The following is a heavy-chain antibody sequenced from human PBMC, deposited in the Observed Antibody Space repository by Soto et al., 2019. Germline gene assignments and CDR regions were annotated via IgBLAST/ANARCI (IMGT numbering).Heavy chain of an antibody. D-gene: IGHD2-21*01. CDR1: GYTFIRYG. Sequence: QVQLVQSGAEVKKPGASVKVSCKASGYTFIRYGIIWVRQARGQGLEWMGWMTPNRDDTCYPQKFQGRVTMTRNTSISTAYLELSSLRSEDTAIYYCARAHRLVETNTLDYWGQGTQVTVSS. V-gene: IGHV1-8*01. CDR2: MTPNRDDT. J-gene: IGHJ4*02. CDR3: ARAHRLVETNTLDY.